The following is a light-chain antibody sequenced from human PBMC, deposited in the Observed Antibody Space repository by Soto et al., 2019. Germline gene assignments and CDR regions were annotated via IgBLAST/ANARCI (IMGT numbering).Light chain of an antibody. V-gene: IGKV1-12*01. CDR2: GSS. CDR1: QYIGTW. Sequence: AYVGATVTIACRASQYIGTWLAWYQQKPGKAPNLLIYGSSTLQSGVPSRFSGSGSGTDFTLTITSLQPEDFATYFCQQGNSFPRTFCQGTMVDIK. J-gene: IGKJ1*01. CDR3: QQGNSFPRT.